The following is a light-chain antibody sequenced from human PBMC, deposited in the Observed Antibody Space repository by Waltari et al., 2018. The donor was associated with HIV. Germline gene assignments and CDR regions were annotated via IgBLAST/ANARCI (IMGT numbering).Light chain of an antibody. CDR2: AAS. Sequence: RVTITCRASQSISSYLNWYQQKPGKAPKLLIYAASSLQSGVPSRFSGSGSGTDFTLTISSLQPEDFPTYYCQQSYSTPYTFGQGTKLEIK. CDR3: QQSYSTPYT. CDR1: QSISSY. J-gene: IGKJ2*01. V-gene: IGKV1-39*01.